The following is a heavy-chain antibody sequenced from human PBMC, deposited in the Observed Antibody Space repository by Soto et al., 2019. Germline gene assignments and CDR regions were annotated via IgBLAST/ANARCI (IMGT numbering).Heavy chain of an antibody. CDR2: IYYSGST. V-gene: IGHV4-59*08. D-gene: IGHD2-2*01. Sequence: QVQLQESGPGLVKPSETLSLTCTVSGGSISSYYWSWIRQPPGKGLEWIGYIYYSGSTNYNPSLKSRVTISVDTSKNQFSLKLSSVTAADTAVYYCARFVVVPAAMKSWFDPWGQGTLVTVSS. CDR1: GGSISSYY. J-gene: IGHJ5*02. CDR3: ARFVVVPAAMKSWFDP.